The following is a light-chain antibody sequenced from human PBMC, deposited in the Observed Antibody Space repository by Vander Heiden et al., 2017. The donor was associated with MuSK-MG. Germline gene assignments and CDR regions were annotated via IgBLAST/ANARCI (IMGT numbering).Light chain of an antibody. CDR2: GAS. CDR3: QQYGSSPPQYT. Sequence: ELVLTPSPGTLSLPPGERATLSCRASQSVTSNYLAWYQQKPGQAPRLLIYGASGRATGIPDRFSGSGSGTDFTLTISRLEPEDFAVYYCQQYGSSPPQYTFGQGTKLEIK. CDR1: QSVTSNY. J-gene: IGKJ2*01. V-gene: IGKV3-20*01.